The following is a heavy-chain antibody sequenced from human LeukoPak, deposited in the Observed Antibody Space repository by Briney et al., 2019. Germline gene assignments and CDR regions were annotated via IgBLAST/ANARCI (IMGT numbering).Heavy chain of an antibody. V-gene: IGHV4-59*01. J-gene: IGHJ2*01. D-gene: IGHD4-17*01. CDR1: GGSISGYF. CDR3: AGGQTAVTTIRYFDL. CDR2: IYFSGTT. Sequence: SETLSLTCTVSGGSISGYFWSWVRQPPGKELEWIGYIYFSGTTNYNSSLKSRVTISVDTSKNQFSLKLNSVTAADTAMYYCAGGQTAVTTIRYFDLWGRGTLVTVSS.